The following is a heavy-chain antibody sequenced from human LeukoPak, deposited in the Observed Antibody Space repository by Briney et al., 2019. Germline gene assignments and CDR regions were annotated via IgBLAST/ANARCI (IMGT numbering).Heavy chain of an antibody. J-gene: IGHJ4*02. D-gene: IGHD6-19*01. CDR2: IYYRGTT. CDR3: AAAISSGWYRYYFDY. Sequence: SETLSLTCTVSGGSISSSNYNWGWIRQPPGKGPEWIASIYYRGTTYYNPSLKSRVTISVDTSKNQFSLKLSSVTAADTAVYYCAAAISSGWYRYYFDYWGQGTLVTVSS. V-gene: IGHV4-39*01. CDR1: GGSISSSNYN.